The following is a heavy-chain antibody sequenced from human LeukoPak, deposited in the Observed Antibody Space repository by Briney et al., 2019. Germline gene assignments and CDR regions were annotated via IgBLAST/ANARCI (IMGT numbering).Heavy chain of an antibody. Sequence: PGGSLRLSCAASGFTFSSYWMSWVRQAPGKGLEWVANIKHDGSEKYYVDSVKGRFTISRDNAKNSLYLQMNSLRAEDTAVYYRARDRSYYYDSSGPYDDAFDIWGQGTMVTVSS. CDR3: ARDRSYYYDSSGPYDDAFDI. D-gene: IGHD3-22*01. CDR1: GFTFSSYW. V-gene: IGHV3-7*01. J-gene: IGHJ3*02. CDR2: IKHDGSEK.